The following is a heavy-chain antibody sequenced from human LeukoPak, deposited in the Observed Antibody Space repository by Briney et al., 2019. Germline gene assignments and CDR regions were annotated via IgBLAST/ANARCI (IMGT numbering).Heavy chain of an antibody. CDR3: AKPYDSSGYYLTDY. CDR1: GFTFSSYA. CDR2: ISGSGGST. D-gene: IGHD3-22*01. J-gene: IGHJ4*02. V-gene: IGHV3-23*01. Sequence: HPGGPLRLSCAASGFTFSSYAMSWVRQAPGKGLEWVSAISGSGGSTYYADSVKGRFTISRDNSKNTLYLQMNSLRAEDTAVYYCAKPYDSSGYYLTDYWGQGTLVTVSS.